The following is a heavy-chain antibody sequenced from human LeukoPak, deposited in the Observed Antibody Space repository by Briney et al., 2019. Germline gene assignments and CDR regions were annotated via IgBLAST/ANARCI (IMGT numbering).Heavy chain of an antibody. CDR2: IQQDGSEK. CDR3: ARDSAVATYYGVDV. V-gene: IGHV3-7*01. CDR1: GFAFRNYW. J-gene: IGHJ6*02. D-gene: IGHD6-19*01. Sequence: GGSLRLSCAASGFAFRNYWMSWVRQAPGKGLEWVANIQQDGSEKNYIDSVQGRFTISRDNVKTSLYLQMNSLRAEDTAVYYCARDSAVATYYGVDVWGQGTTVTVSS.